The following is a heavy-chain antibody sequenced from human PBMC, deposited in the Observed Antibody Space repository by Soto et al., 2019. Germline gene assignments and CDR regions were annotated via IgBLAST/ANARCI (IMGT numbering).Heavy chain of an antibody. Sequence: SVKVSCKASGGTFSSYAISWVRQAPGQGLEWMGGIIPIFGTANYAQKFQGRVTITADESTSTAYMELSSLRSEDTAVYYCARVYDILTGYRYYFDYWGQGSLVTVSS. CDR3: ARVYDILTGYRYYFDY. D-gene: IGHD3-9*01. CDR1: GGTFSSYA. V-gene: IGHV1-69*13. J-gene: IGHJ4*02. CDR2: IIPIFGTA.